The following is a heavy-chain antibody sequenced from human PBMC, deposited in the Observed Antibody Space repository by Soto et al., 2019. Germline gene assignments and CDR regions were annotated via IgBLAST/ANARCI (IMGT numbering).Heavy chain of an antibody. CDR2: ISYDGSNK. CDR3: ARDLAPGYSSGWYLFSNWFDP. D-gene: IGHD6-19*01. J-gene: IGHJ5*02. CDR1: GFAYSGYA. Sequence: PAGSLRQSCAASGFAYSGYAMHMVRQAPGKGLEWVAVISYDGSNKYYADSVKGRFTISRDNSKNTLYLQMNSLRAEDTAVYYCARDLAPGYSSGWYLFSNWFDPWGQGTLVTVSS. V-gene: IGHV3-30-3*01.